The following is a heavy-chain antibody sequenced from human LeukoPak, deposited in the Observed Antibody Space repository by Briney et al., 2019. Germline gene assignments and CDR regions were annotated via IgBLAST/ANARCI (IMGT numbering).Heavy chain of an antibody. CDR2: IKEDGSEK. CDR1: GFTFSNYW. J-gene: IGHJ4*02. D-gene: IGHD2-2*02. CDR3: VRYTRRYPFDY. Sequence: GGSLRLSCAASGFTFSNYWMSWVRQAPGKGLEWVANIKEDGSEKYYVDSVRGQFTISRDNAKNSLSLQMNSLRAEDTAVYYCVRYTRRYPFDYWGQGTLVTVSS. V-gene: IGHV3-7*04.